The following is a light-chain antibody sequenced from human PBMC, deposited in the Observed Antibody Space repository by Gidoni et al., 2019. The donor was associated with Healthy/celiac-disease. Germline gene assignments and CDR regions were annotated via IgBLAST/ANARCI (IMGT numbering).Light chain of an antibody. CDR3: QQYYSYPLT. Sequence: AIRMTQSPSSFSASTGDRVTLTCRASQGIISYLAWYQQKPGKAPKLLIYAASTLQSGVPARFSGSGSGTDFTLTISCLQSEDVATYYCQQYYSYPLTFGGGTKVEIK. V-gene: IGKV1-8*01. CDR1: QGIISY. J-gene: IGKJ4*01. CDR2: AAS.